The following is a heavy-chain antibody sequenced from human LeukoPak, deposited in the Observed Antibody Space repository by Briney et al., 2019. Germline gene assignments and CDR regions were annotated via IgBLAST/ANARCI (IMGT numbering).Heavy chain of an antibody. D-gene: IGHD2-2*01. CDR1: GFTFSSYS. CDR2: IKQDGSEK. Sequence: GGSLRLSCAASGFTFSSYSMNWVRQAPGKGLEWVANIKQDGSEKYYVDSVKGRFTISRDNAKNSLYLQMNSLRAEDTAVYYCARGEVPTYYYYGMDVWGQGTTVTVSS. V-gene: IGHV3-7*04. J-gene: IGHJ6*02. CDR3: ARGEVPTYYYYGMDV.